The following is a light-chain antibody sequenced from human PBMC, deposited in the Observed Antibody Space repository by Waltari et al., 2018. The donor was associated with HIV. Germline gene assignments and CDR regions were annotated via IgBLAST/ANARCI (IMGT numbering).Light chain of an antibody. CDR2: DVS. Sequence: QSALTQPASVSGSPGQSITISCTGASSDIGGYNFVSWYQQHPGKAPKLMIYDVSNRPSGVANRFSGSKSGKTASLTISGLQAEDEADYYGSSYTSSSTLFVFGTGTKVTVL. CDR3: SSYTSSSTLFV. J-gene: IGLJ1*01. V-gene: IGLV2-14*01. CDR1: SSDIGGYNF.